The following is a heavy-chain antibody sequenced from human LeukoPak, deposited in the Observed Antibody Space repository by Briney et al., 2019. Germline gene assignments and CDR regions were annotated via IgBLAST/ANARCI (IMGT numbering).Heavy chain of an antibody. V-gene: IGHV3-30*04. J-gene: IGHJ4*02. CDR2: ISYDGSNK. CDR1: GYTFTSYY. D-gene: IGHD3-10*01. Sequence: SCTASGYTFTSYYMHWVRQAPGKGLEWVAVISYDGSNKYYADSVKGRFTISKDNSKNTLYLQMNSLRAEDTAVYYCARVPGLGDYYFDYWGQGTLVTVSS. CDR3: ARVPGLGDYYFDY.